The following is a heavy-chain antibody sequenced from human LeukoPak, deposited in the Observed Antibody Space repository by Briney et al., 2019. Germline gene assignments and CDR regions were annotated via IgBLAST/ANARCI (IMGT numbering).Heavy chain of an antibody. CDR1: GFSFSNYA. D-gene: IGHD3-22*01. CDR3: AKGRAGNYYYDSSDY. V-gene: IGHV3-23*01. Sequence: GGSLRLSCAASGFSFSNYAMAWVRPTPEKGLEWVSVINDNGGSPQYPESVKGRFSISRDNSKNTVHLQMNSLRVEDTARYYCAKGRAGNYYYDSSDYWGQGTLVTVSS. CDR2: INDNGGSP. J-gene: IGHJ4*02.